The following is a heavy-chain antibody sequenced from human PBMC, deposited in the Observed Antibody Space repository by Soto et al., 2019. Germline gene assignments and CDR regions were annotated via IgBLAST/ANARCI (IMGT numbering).Heavy chain of an antibody. CDR1: GCSISSSSYY. CDR2: IYYSGST. CDR3: ARTYYYDSSGYYPY. V-gene: IGHV4-39*01. D-gene: IGHD3-22*01. J-gene: IGHJ4*02. Sequence: PSETLSLTCTVSGCSISSSSYYWGWIRQPPGKGLEWIGSIYYSGSTYYNPSLKSRVTISVDTSKNQFSLKLSSVTAADTAVYYCARTYYYDSSGYYPYWGQGTLVTVSS.